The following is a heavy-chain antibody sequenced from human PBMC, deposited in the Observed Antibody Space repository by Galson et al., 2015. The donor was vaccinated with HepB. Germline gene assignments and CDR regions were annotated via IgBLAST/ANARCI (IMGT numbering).Heavy chain of an antibody. V-gene: IGHV6-1*01. CDR1: GDSVSSNSAA. CDR3: ARGYNGGWQH. D-gene: IGHD3-10*01. CDR2: TYYRSKWSN. Sequence: CAISGDSVSSNSAAWNWIRQSPSRGLQWLGRTYYRSKWSNEYAVSVKSRITINPDTSKNQFSLQLISVTPEDTALYYCARGYNGGWQHWGQGTLVTVSS. J-gene: IGHJ1*01.